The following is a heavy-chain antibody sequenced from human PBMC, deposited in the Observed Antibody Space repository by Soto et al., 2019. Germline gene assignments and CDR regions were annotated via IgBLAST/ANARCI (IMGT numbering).Heavy chain of an antibody. Sequence: GASVKVSCKASGYTFTSYAMHWVRQAPGQRLEWMGWINAGNGNTKYSQKFQGRVTITRDTSASTAYMELSSLRSEDTAVYYCARVHYSSGWYSALDYWGQGTLVTVSS. CDR1: GYTFTSYA. CDR3: ARVHYSSGWYSALDY. J-gene: IGHJ4*02. CDR2: INAGNGNT. D-gene: IGHD6-19*01. V-gene: IGHV1-3*01.